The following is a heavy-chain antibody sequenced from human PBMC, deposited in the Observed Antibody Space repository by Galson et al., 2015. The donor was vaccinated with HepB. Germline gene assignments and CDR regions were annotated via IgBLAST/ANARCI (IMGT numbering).Heavy chain of an antibody. Sequence: ETLSLTCTVSGGSISSSSYYWGWIRQPPGKGLEWIGSIYYSGSTYYNPSLKSRVTISVDTSKNQFSLKLSSVTAADTAVYYCARQVSGIAVAGDRFDYWGQGTLVTVSS. V-gene: IGHV4-39*01. CDR1: GGSISSSSYY. D-gene: IGHD6-19*01. J-gene: IGHJ4*02. CDR3: ARQVSGIAVAGDRFDY. CDR2: IYYSGST.